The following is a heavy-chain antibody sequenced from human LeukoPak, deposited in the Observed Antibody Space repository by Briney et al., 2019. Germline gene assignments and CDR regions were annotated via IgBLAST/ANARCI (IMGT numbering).Heavy chain of an antibody. J-gene: IGHJ4*02. CDR1: GLTFNIHR. V-gene: IGHV3-30*18. D-gene: IGHD3-22*01. Sequence: GNPLRLSCAASGLTFNIHRKLWLRQATGKALEGLTDISYDGSNKHHAHPVTSRFTISRDNSRNTLYLQMNRLRAEETAVYYCTKDTGYGYYYDSSDYWGEGTLVTVSS. CDR2: ISYDGSNK. CDR3: TKDTGYGYYYDSSDY.